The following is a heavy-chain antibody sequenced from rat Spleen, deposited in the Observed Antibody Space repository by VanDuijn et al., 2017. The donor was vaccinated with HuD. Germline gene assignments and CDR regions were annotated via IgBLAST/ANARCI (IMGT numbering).Heavy chain of an antibody. CDR1: GFSFSDYN. Sequence: EVQLVESGGGLVQPGRSLKLSCAASGFSFSDYNMAWVRQAPTKGLEWVAYISAGGDNTYYRDSVKGRFTISRDNAKSTLYLQLDSLRSEDTATYYCTTGGADYWGQGVMVTVSS. CDR2: ISAGGDNT. CDR3: TTGGADY. J-gene: IGHJ2*01. V-gene: IGHV5-27*01.